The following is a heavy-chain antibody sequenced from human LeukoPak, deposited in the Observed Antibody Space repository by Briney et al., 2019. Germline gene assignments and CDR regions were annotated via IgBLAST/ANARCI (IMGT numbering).Heavy chain of an antibody. CDR3: ARETRVRGYSYGYSYYFDH. D-gene: IGHD5-18*01. CDR2: IYSGGST. CDR1: GFTVSSNY. J-gene: IGHJ4*02. V-gene: IGHV3-53*01. Sequence: GGSLRLSCAASGFTVSSNYMSWVRQAPGKGLEWVSVIYSGGSTYYADSVKGRFTISRDNSKNTLYLQMNSLRAEDTAVYYCARETRVRGYSYGYSYYFDHWGQGTLVTVSS.